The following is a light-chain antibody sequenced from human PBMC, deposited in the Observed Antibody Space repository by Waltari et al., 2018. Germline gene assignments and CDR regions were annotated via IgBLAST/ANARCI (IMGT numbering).Light chain of an antibody. CDR1: SGHSSNI. CDR2: VNSDGSH. V-gene: IGLV4-69*01. CDR3: QTGGHGTWV. J-gene: IGLJ3*02. Sequence: QLVLTQSPSASASLGASVKLTCTLSSGHSSNIVAWLQQQPEKGPRYLMKVNSDGSHTKGDEIPDRFSGSSSGAERYLPISSLQSEDEADYYCQTGGHGTWVFGGGTKLTVL.